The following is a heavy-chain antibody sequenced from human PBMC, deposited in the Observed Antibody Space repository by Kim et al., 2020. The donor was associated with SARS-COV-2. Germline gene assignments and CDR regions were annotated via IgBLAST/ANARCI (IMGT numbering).Heavy chain of an antibody. J-gene: IGHJ6*03. Sequence: GGSLRLSCAASGFTFSSYAMSWVRQAPGKGLEWVSAISGSGGSTYYADSVKGRFTISRDNSKNTLYLQMNSLRAEDTAVYYCANSPKDIFHYYYYMDVWGKGTTVTVSS. CDR2: ISGSGGST. CDR3: ANSPKDIFHYYYYMDV. CDR1: GFTFSSYA. D-gene: IGHD2-15*01. V-gene: IGHV3-23*01.